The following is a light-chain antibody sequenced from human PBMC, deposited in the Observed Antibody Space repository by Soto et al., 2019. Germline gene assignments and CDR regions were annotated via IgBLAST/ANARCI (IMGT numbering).Light chain of an antibody. Sequence: QSALTQPASVSGSPGQSITISCTGTSSDIGAYNSVSWYQQHPGKAPKLIVFQVSFRPSAVSDRFSGSKSDNTASLTISGLQTEDEADYYCAAWDDSLSGVVFGGGTKVTVL. CDR2: QVS. CDR1: SSDIGAYNS. J-gene: IGLJ2*01. V-gene: IGLV2-14*01. CDR3: AAWDDSLSGVV.